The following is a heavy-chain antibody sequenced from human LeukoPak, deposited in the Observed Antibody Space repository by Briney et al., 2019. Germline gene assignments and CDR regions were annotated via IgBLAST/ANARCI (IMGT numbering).Heavy chain of an antibody. CDR3: AKDEQQLATFDH. V-gene: IGHV3-30*02. Sequence: GGSLRLSCAASGFTFSSYGMHWVRQAPGKGLEWVAFIRYDGSNKYYADSVKGRFTISRDNSKNTLYLQMNSLRAEDTAVYYCAKDEQQLATFDHWGQGTLVTVSS. CDR2: IRYDGSNK. CDR1: GFTFSSYG. D-gene: IGHD6-13*01. J-gene: IGHJ4*02.